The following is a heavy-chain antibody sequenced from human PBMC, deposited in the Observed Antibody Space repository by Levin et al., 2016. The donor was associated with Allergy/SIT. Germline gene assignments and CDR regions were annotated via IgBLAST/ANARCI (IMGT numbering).Heavy chain of an antibody. Sequence: SVKVSCKASGGTFSSYAISWVRQAPGQGLEWMGGIIPIFGTANYAQKFQGRVTITADESTSTAYMELSSLRSEDTAVYYCARVWLERPTISYYYYYGMDVWGQGTTVTVSS. CDR2: IIPIFGTA. D-gene: IGHD1-1*01. CDR1: GGTFSSYA. J-gene: IGHJ6*02. CDR3: ARVWLERPTISYYYYYGMDV. V-gene: IGHV1-69*13.